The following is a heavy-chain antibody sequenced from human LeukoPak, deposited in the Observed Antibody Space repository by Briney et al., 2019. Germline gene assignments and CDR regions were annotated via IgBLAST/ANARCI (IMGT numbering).Heavy chain of an antibody. Sequence: GGSRRLSCAASGFSFSRYCIKWVRQAPGKWLEWLSYIRSSDSTTYYADSVKGRFTISRDNAKNSLYLQMDSLIIEDKAVYYCAKRADSSAHSFDYWGQGTLVTVSS. V-gene: IGHV3-48*04. J-gene: IGHJ4*02. CDR3: AKRADSSAHSFDY. D-gene: IGHD3-22*01. CDR2: IRSSDSTT. CDR1: GFSFSRYC.